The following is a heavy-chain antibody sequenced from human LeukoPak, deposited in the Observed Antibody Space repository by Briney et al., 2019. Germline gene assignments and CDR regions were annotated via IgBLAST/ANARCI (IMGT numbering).Heavy chain of an antibody. CDR3: ARHQPGDIVVVPFDY. Sequence: PSETLSLTCAVSGYSISSGYYWGWIRQPPGKGLEGIGSIYHSGSTYYNPSLKSRVTISVDTSKNQFSLKLSSVTAADTAVYYCARHQPGDIVVVPFDYWGQGTLVTVSS. V-gene: IGHV4-38-2*01. CDR2: IYHSGST. J-gene: IGHJ4*02. CDR1: GYSISSGYY. D-gene: IGHD2-2*01.